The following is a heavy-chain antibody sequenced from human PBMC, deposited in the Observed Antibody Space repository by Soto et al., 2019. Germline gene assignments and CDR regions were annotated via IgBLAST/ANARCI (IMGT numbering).Heavy chain of an antibody. V-gene: IGHV3-33*01. CDR1: GFTFSSYG. CDR2: IWYDGSNK. Sequence: GGSLRLSCAASGFTFSSYGMHWVRQAPGKGLEWVAVIWYDGSNKYYADSVKGRFTISRDNSKNTLYLQMNSLRAEDTAVYYCARGESSWYGGSYYLYWGQGTLVTVSS. J-gene: IGHJ4*02. CDR3: ARGESSWYGGSYYLY. D-gene: IGHD1-26*01.